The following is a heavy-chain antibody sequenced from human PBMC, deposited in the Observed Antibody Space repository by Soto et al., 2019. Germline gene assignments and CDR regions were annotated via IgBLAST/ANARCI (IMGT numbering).Heavy chain of an antibody. Sequence: QVPLVQSGAQVKKPGASEKVSCKASGYTFDNYALHWVRQAPGRSLEWMEWIHAGNGYTKYSQSFQGRVTITRDTSARTVHTDLSRLRSEDTVVYYFTRVQYIGYDFNHAFDIWGQGTMVTVSS. V-gene: IGHV1-3*01. D-gene: IGHD5-12*01. CDR2: IHAGNGYT. CDR1: GYTFDNYA. J-gene: IGHJ3*02. CDR3: TRVQYIGYDFNHAFDI.